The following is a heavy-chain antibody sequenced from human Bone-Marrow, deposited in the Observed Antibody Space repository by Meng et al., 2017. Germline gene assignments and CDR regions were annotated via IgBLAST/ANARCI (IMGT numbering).Heavy chain of an antibody. V-gene: IGHV4-30-4*01. CDR3: AREGRSHQVGVSVY. D-gene: IGHD2-21*01. J-gene: IGHJ4*02. CDR2: IYNSGST. Sequence: QVQLQESGPGLVTPSQTLSLTCPVSGGSISSGDYYWSWIRQPPGKGLEWIGYIYNSGSTYYNPSLKSRVTISVDKSKNQFYLKLRFETAADTAVYYCAREGRSHQVGVSVYWGQGNLVTVSS. CDR1: GGSISSGDYY.